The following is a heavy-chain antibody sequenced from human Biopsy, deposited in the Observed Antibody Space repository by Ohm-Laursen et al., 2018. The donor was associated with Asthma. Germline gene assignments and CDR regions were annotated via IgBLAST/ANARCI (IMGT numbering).Heavy chain of an antibody. D-gene: IGHD6-19*01. Sequence: SETLFLTCTVSGGSIISSSWWSWVRQTPGKGLEWIGEIYHSGPTNYNPSLKSRVTISVDKSKNQFSLKLTSVTAADTAVYYCAKIYDRLVLYGMDVWGQGTTVTVSS. J-gene: IGHJ6*02. CDR1: GGSIISSSW. CDR3: AKIYDRLVLYGMDV. V-gene: IGHV4-4*02. CDR2: IYHSGPT.